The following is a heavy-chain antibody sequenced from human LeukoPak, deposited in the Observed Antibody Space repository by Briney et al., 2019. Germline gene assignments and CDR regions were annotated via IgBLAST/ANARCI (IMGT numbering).Heavy chain of an antibody. Sequence: GGSLRLSCAASGFTFSSYWMSWVRQAPGKGLEWVANIKPDGSEKYYVDSVKGRFTISRDNAKNSLYLQMNSLRAEDTAVYYCARDKTDYGDPGNAFDIWGQGTMVTVSS. J-gene: IGHJ3*02. CDR2: IKPDGSEK. CDR3: ARDKTDYGDPGNAFDI. D-gene: IGHD4-17*01. V-gene: IGHV3-7*01. CDR1: GFTFSSYW.